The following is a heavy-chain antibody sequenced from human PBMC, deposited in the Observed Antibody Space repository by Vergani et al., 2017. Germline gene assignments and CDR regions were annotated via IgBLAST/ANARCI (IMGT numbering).Heavy chain of an antibody. V-gene: IGHV3-9*01. Sequence: EVQLVESGGGLVQPGGSLRLSCAASGFTFDDYAMHWVRQAPGKGLEWVSGISWNSGSIGYADSVKGRFTISRDNAKNSLYLQMNSLRAEDTALYYCAKGRTGYFVDYWGQGTLVTVSS. CDR2: ISWNSGSI. CDR3: AKGRTGYFVDY. D-gene: IGHD3-9*01. J-gene: IGHJ4*02. CDR1: GFTFDDYA.